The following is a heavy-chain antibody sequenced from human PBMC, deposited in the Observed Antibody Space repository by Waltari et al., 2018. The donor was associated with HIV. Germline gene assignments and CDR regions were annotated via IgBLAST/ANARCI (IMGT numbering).Heavy chain of an antibody. D-gene: IGHD1-26*01. CDR1: GFTFSSYS. Sequence: EVQLVESGGGLVKPGGSLRLSCAASGFTFSSYSMNWVRQAPGKGLEWVSTISSSSSYIYYADSVKGRFTISRDNAKNSLYLQMNSLRAEDTAVYYCARDSGRRDWRYFDLWGRGTLVTVSS. J-gene: IGHJ2*01. V-gene: IGHV3-21*01. CDR2: ISSSSSYI. CDR3: ARDSGRRDWRYFDL.